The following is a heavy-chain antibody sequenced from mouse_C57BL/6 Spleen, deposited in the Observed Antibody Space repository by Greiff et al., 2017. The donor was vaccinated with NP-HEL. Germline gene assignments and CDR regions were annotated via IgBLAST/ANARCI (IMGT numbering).Heavy chain of an antibody. Sequence: EVQLVESGGGLVKPGGSLKLSCAASGFTFSSYAMSWVRQTPEKRLEWVATISDGGGYTYYPDNVKGRFTISRDNAKNNQYLQMSHLKSEDTAMYYCAREDYYGSSYDWYFDDWGTGTTVTVSS. CDR1: GFTFSSYA. D-gene: IGHD1-1*01. CDR3: AREDYYGSSYDWYFDD. V-gene: IGHV5-4*01. CDR2: ISDGGGYT. J-gene: IGHJ1*03.